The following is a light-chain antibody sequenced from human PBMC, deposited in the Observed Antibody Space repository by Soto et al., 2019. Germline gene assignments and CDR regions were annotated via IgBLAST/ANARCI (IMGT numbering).Light chain of an antibody. CDR2: AVS. CDR1: SSDIGSYNH. Sequence: QSALTQPAYVSGSPGQSITISCSGTSSDIGSYNHVALYQQFPGKSPKLMIYAVSDRPPGVSDRFSGSKSGITASLTISGLQTEDEADYYCISYTDRQSYLFGTGTKVTVL. V-gene: IGLV2-14*03. CDR3: ISYTDRQSYL. J-gene: IGLJ1*01.